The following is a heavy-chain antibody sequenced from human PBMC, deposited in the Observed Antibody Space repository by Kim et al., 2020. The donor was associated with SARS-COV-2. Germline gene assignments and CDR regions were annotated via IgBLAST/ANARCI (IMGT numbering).Heavy chain of an antibody. V-gene: IGHV4-34*01. CDR2: INHSGST. CDR3: ARGYGSGSGRSFLVLGYYYGMDV. D-gene: IGHD3-10*01. Sequence: SETLSLTCAVYGGSFSGYYWSWIRQPPGKGLEWIGEINHSGSTNYNPSLKSRVTISVDTSKNQFSLKLSSVTAADTAVYYCARGYGSGSGRSFLVLGYYYGMDVWGQGTTVTVSS. CDR1: GGSFSGYY. J-gene: IGHJ6*02.